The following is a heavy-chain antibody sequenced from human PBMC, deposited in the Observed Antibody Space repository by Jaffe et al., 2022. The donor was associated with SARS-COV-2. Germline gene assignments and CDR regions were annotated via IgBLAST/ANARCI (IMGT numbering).Heavy chain of an antibody. CDR2: IRSKAYGGTT. J-gene: IGHJ4*02. D-gene: IGHD2-21*02. CDR3: TRDLCGGDCYLLDY. V-gene: IGHV3-49*03. Sequence: EVQLVESGGGLVQPGRSLRLSCTASGFTFGDYAMSWFRQAPGKGLEWVGFIRSKAYGGTTEYAASVKGRFTISRDDSKSIAYLQMNSLKTEDTAVYYCTRDLCGGDCYLLDYWGQGTLVTVSS. CDR1: GFTFGDYA.